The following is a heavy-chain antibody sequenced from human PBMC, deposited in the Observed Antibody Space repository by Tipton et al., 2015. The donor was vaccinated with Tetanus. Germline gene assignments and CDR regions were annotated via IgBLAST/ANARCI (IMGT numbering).Heavy chain of an antibody. CDR2: IFYAGST. CDR3: ARATEHDIMTGYDN. J-gene: IGHJ4*02. CDR1: GVSISSYY. V-gene: IGHV4-59*01. D-gene: IGHD3-9*01. Sequence: TLSLTCTVSGVSISSYYWSWIRQSPGKGLEWIGCIFYAGSTNSNPSLKSRVTISVDKAKNQFSLKLTSVTAADTAVYYCARATEHDIMTGYDNWGPGTQVPVSS.